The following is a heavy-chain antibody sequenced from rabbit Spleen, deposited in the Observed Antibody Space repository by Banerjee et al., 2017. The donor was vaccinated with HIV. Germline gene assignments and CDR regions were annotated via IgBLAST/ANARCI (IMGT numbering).Heavy chain of an antibody. V-gene: IGHV1S45*01. CDR2: IDTGSSDFT. J-gene: IGHJ6*01. Sequence: QEQLKESGGGLVQPGGSLKLSCKASGFTLNTYWMNWVRQAPGKGLEWIVCIDTGSSDFTYFASWAKGRFTISKTSSTTVTLQMTSLTAADTATYFCARDTGSSFSSYGMDLWGPGTLVTVS. CDR1: GFTLNTYW. CDR3: ARDTGSSFSSYGMDL. D-gene: IGHD8-1*01.